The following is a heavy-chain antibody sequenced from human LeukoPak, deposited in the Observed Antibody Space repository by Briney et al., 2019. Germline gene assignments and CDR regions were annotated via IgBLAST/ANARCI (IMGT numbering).Heavy chain of an antibody. V-gene: IGHV3-30*03. Sequence: GGSLRLSCAASGFTFSSYGMHWVRQAPGKGLEWVAVISYDGSNKYYADSVKGRFTISRDNSKNTLYLQMNSLRAEDTAVYYCTRDRVEGYCSTTSCYLHWGQGTLVTVSS. CDR1: GFTFSSYG. CDR2: ISYDGSNK. D-gene: IGHD2-2*01. J-gene: IGHJ4*02. CDR3: TRDRVEGYCSTTSCYLH.